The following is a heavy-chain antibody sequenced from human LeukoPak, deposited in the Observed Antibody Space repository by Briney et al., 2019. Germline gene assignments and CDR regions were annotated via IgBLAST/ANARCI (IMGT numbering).Heavy chain of an antibody. CDR3: ARGPSPYCSSTSCKDCFEP. CDR2: IYYSGST. Sequence: SETLSLTCTVSGGSISSYYWSWIRKPPGKGLEWIGNIYYSGSTNYNPSLKSRVTISVDTSKNQFSLKMSFVTAADTAVYYCARGPSPYCSSTSCKDCFEPWGQGTLVTVSS. CDR1: GGSISSYY. D-gene: IGHD2-2*01. V-gene: IGHV4-59*01. J-gene: IGHJ5*02.